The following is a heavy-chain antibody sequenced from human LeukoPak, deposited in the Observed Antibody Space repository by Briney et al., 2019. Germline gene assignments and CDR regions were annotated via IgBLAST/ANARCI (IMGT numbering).Heavy chain of an antibody. J-gene: IGHJ4*02. CDR2: ISGSGGST. CDR3: AKVRTIVVNDYFDY. D-gene: IGHD3-22*01. Sequence: GGSLRLSCAASGFTFSSYAMSWVRQAPGKGLEWVSTISGSGGSTYYADSVKGRFTISRDNSKNTLYLQMNSLRAEDTALYYCAKVRTIVVNDYFDYWGQGTLVTVSS. V-gene: IGHV3-23*01. CDR1: GFTFSSYA.